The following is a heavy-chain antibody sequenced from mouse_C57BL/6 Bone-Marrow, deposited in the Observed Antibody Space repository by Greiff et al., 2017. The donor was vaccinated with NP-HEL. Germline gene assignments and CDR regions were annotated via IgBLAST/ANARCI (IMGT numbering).Heavy chain of an antibody. CDR2: IDPENGDT. D-gene: IGHD1-1*01. CDR1: GFNIKDDY. Sequence: VQLKQSGAELVRPGASVKLSCTVSGFNIKDDYMHWVKQRPEQGLEWIGWIDPENGDTEYASKFQGNATITADTSSNTAYLQLSSLTSEDTAVYYCTTGGSSPYAMDYWGQGTSVTVSS. CDR3: TTGGSSPYAMDY. J-gene: IGHJ4*01. V-gene: IGHV14-4*01.